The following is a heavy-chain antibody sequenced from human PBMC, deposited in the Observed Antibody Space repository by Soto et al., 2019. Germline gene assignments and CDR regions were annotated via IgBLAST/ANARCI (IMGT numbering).Heavy chain of an antibody. CDR3: ARHRHPRGTVGATSPLDP. D-gene: IGHD1-26*01. J-gene: IGHJ5*02. Sequence: ASVKVSCKASGFSFTGYYIHWLRQAPGQGLEWMGWINAHSGGTEYAQKFQGRVTLTRDTSIATAYLTLTSLTSDDTAVYFCARHRHPRGTVGATSPLDPWGQGTQVTVSS. CDR1: GFSFTGYY. V-gene: IGHV1-2*02. CDR2: INAHSGGT.